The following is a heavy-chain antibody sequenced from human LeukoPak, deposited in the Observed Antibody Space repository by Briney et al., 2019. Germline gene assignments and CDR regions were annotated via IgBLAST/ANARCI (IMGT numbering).Heavy chain of an antibody. D-gene: IGHD2-2*02. J-gene: IGHJ3*02. CDR2: ISGSDGRT. CDR1: GFTFSSYA. CDR3: AKDLYLLLYGAFDI. Sequence: GGSLRLSCAASGFTFSSYAMNWVRQAPGKGLEWVSAISGSDGRTVYADSVKGRFTISRDNSKNTLYLQMNSLRAEDTAVYYCAKDLYLLLYGAFDIWGQGTMVTVSS. V-gene: IGHV3-23*01.